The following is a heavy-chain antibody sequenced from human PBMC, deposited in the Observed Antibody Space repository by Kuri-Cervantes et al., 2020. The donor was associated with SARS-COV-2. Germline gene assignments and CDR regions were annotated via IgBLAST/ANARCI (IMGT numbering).Heavy chain of an antibody. D-gene: IGHD2-21*02. V-gene: IGHV3-73*01. J-gene: IGHJ4*02. CDR2: IRSKTNNYAT. CDR3: HTLIGVSATAYDDY. Sequence: GGSLRLSCAASGFTFSGSAMYWVRQPFEKGLEWVGRIRSKTNNYATSYAASLRGRFTISRDDSKNTAYLQMNSLRTEDTALYYCHTLIGVSATAYDDYWGQGTLVTVSS. CDR1: GFTFSGSA.